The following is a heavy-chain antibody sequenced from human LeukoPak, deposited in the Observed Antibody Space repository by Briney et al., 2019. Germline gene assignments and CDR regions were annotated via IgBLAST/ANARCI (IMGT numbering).Heavy chain of an antibody. CDR3: ASDSSGWYRIH. J-gene: IGHJ4*02. D-gene: IGHD6-19*01. CDR2: IKQDGSEK. CDR1: GFTFSSYW. V-gene: IGHV3-7*01. Sequence: GGSLRLSCAASGFTFSSYWMSWVRQAPGKGLEWVANIKQDGSEKYYVDSVKGRFTISRDNAKNSLYLQMNSLRAEDTAVYYCASDSSGWYRIHWGQGTLVTVSS.